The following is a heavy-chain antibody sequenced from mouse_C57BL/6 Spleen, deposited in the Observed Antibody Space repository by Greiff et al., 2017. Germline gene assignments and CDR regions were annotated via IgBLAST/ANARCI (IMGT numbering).Heavy chain of an antibody. Sequence: VQLQQSGAELVKPGASVKLSCTASGFNIKDYYMHWVKQRTEQGLEWIGRIDPEDGETTYAPKFQGKATITADTSSNPAYLQLSSLPSEETAVYYCVSYYYGSSYGENYYAMDYGGQGTSVTVSS. CDR2: IDPEDGET. J-gene: IGHJ4*01. D-gene: IGHD1-1*01. CDR3: VSYYYGSSYGENYYAMDY. V-gene: IGHV14-2*01. CDR1: GFNIKDYY.